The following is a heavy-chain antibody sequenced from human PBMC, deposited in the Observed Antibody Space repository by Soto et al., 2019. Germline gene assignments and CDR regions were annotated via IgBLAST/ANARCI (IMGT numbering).Heavy chain of an antibody. CDR3: ANTNAREDQEYYFDY. CDR2: ISGSGGST. CDR1: GFTFSSYA. Sequence: GGSLRLSCAASGFTFSSYAMSWVRQAPGKGLEWVSAISGSGGSTYYADSVKGRFTISRDNSKNTLYLQMNSLRAEDTAIYYCANTNAREDQEYYFDYWGQGTLVTVSS. J-gene: IGHJ4*02. D-gene: IGHD2-8*01. V-gene: IGHV3-23*01.